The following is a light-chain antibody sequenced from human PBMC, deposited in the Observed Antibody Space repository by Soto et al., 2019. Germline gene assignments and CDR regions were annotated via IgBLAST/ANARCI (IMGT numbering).Light chain of an antibody. CDR1: SSDVGSYNF. J-gene: IGLJ1*01. V-gene: IGLV2-23*01. CDR2: EAS. CDR3: CSYAGRSSYV. Sequence: QSALTQPASVSGSPGQSITISCTGTSSDVGSYNFVSWYQQHPGKAPKLIIFEASKRSSGVSDRFSGSKSGNTASLTISGLQAEDEAEYYCCSYAGRSSYVFGTGTKVTVL.